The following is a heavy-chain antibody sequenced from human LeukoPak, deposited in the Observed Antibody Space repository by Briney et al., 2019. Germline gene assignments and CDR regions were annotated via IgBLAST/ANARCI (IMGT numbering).Heavy chain of an antibody. J-gene: IGHJ4*02. Sequence: PGGSLRLSCAASGFTFSSYAMSWVRQAPGKGVEWVAAISGSGGRTFYADSVKGRFTISRDNYKNTLYLQMNSLRAEDTAVYYCAKGGYYYVSSGYLTTFDYWGQGTLVTVSS. CDR1: GFTFSSYA. CDR2: ISGSGGRT. V-gene: IGHV3-23*01. D-gene: IGHD3-22*01. CDR3: AKGGYYYVSSGYLTTFDY.